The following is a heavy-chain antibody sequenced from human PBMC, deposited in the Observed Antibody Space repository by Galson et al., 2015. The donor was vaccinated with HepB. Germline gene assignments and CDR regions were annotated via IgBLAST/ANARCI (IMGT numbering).Heavy chain of an antibody. Sequence: SLRLSCAASGFTVSSTQMSWVRQAPGKGLEWVSVIYISGHTNYAESVKGRFTIARDSSKNMVYFQMNSLRDEDTAVYYCARGSIYDDDSREGYWGGGTLVTVSS. CDR2: IYISGHT. D-gene: IGHD2-21*01. CDR1: GFTVSSTQ. CDR3: ARGSIYDDDSREGY. J-gene: IGHJ4*02. V-gene: IGHV3-66*01.